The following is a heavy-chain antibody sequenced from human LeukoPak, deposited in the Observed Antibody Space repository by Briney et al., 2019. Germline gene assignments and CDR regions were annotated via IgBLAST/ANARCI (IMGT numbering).Heavy chain of an antibody. D-gene: IGHD6-19*01. CDR1: GITFSTYA. CDR3: AKEEYDSGWYKWFGP. J-gene: IGHJ5*02. CDR2: INYSGSGT. Sequence: PGGSLRLSCAASGITFSTYAMTWVRQAPGKGLELVSSINYSGSGTFYADSVKGRFTISRDNSKDTLYLQMNSLRVEDTAVYYCAKEEYDSGWYKWFGPWGQGTLVTVSS. V-gene: IGHV3-23*01.